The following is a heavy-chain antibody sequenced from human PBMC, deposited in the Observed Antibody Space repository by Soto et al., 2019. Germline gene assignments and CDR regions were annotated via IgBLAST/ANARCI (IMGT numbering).Heavy chain of an antibody. D-gene: IGHD1-7*01. CDR1: GYTFTTYG. V-gene: IGHV1-18*01. CDR2: ISVYNGNT. J-gene: IGHJ6*02. Sequence: ASVKVSCKASGYTFTTYGISWVRQAPGQGLEWMGWISVYNGNTNYAQKLQGRVTMTTDTSTSTAYMELRSLRSDDTAVYYCAVGGRIGTSYYYYYYGMDVWGQGTTVTVSS. CDR3: AVGGRIGTSYYYYYYGMDV.